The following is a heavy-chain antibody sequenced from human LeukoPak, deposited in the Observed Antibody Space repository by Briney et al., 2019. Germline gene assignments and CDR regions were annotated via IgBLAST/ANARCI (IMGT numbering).Heavy chain of an antibody. V-gene: IGHV3-23*01. Sequence: GGSLRLSCAASGFTFSSYAMSWVRQAPGRGLEGVSSISGSGGSTYYADSVKGGFIISRDNSKKTVNLQMNSLRAEDTALYYCAKTLVGATAYFDSWGQGTLVTVSS. CDR2: ISGSGGST. J-gene: IGHJ4*02. CDR3: AKTLVGATAYFDS. D-gene: IGHD1-26*01. CDR1: GFTFSSYA.